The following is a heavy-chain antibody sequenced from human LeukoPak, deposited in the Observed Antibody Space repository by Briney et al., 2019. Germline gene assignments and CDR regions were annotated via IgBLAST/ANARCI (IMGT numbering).Heavy chain of an antibody. D-gene: IGHD1-26*01. CDR2: IIPIFGTA. J-gene: IGHJ5*02. Sequence: SVKVSCKASGGTFSSYAISWVRQAPGQGLEWMGGIIPIFGTANYAQKFQGRVTITADESTSTAYMELSSLRSEDTAVYYCARDGSRPQFIVGATTSWFDPWGQGTLVTVSS. CDR3: ARDGSRPQFIVGATTSWFDP. CDR1: GGTFSSYA. V-gene: IGHV1-69*13.